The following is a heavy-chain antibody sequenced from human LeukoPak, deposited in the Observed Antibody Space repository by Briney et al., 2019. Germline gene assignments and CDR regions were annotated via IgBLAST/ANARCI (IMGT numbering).Heavy chain of an antibody. J-gene: IGHJ4*02. CDR3: ARVLGVFRGYYFDY. CDR2: IYYSGST. Sequence: SPGGSLRLPCAASGFTFSSYAMTWVRQAPGKGLEWIGTIYYSGSTYYNPSLKSRVTISVDTSKNQFSLKLSSVTAADTAVYYCARVLGVFRGYYFDYWGQGTLVTVPS. CDR1: GFTFSSYA. V-gene: IGHV4-59*05. D-gene: IGHD3-10*01.